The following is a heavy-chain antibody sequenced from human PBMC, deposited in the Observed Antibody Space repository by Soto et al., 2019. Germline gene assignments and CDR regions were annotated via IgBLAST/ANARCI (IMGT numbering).Heavy chain of an antibody. V-gene: IGHV1-69*01. J-gene: IGHJ4*02. CDR3: ARAFGMVPHEYYFVY. Sequence: QVQLVQSGAEVKTPGSSVKVSCKASGGTLSSYAISWVRQSPGQGLEWMGGIIPIFGTANYAQRFQGRVTITADESTSKSYMELSSPRSEDTAVYYCARAFGMVPHEYYFVYWGKGTLFTVSS. D-gene: IGHD3-16*01. CDR2: IIPIFGTA. CDR1: GGTLSSYA.